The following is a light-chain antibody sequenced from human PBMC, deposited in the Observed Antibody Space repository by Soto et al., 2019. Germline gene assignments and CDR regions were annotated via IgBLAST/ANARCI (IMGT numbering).Light chain of an antibody. CDR1: QSVTSSY. CDR3: QQYGSLPRT. J-gene: IGKJ1*01. V-gene: IGKV3-20*01. CDR2: GAS. Sequence: EIVLTQSPGTLALSPGERATLSCRASQSVTSSYLAWYQQKPGQAPRLLMYGASSRATGIPDRFSGSGSGTDFTLTTTRLEPEHFAVYYCQQYGSLPRTFSQGTKVEI.